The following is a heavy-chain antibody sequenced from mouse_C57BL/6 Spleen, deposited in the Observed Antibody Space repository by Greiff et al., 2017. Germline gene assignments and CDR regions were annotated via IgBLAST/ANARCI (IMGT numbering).Heavy chain of an antibody. Sequence: QVQLKQPGAELVKPGASVKMSCKASGYTFTSYWITWVKQRPGQGLEWIGDIYPGSGSTNYNEKFKSKATLTVDTSYSTAYMQLSSLTSEDSAVYYCARKGIHSNYVDWYFDVWGTGTTVTVSS. V-gene: IGHV1-55*01. J-gene: IGHJ1*03. CDR2: IYPGSGST. D-gene: IGHD2-5*01. CDR1: GYTFTSYW. CDR3: ARKGIHSNYVDWYFDV.